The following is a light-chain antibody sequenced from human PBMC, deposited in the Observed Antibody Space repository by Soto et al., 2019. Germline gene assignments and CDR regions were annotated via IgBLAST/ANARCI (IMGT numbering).Light chain of an antibody. CDR1: QTITSNY. J-gene: IGKJ1*01. Sequence: EIVLTQSPGTLSLSPGERATLSCRASQTITSNYLAWYQQKPGQAPRLLIFGASKKATGIPDRFSGSGSGTDFTLTISRLEPEDFAVYYCQQYGSSPWTFGQGTKV. CDR2: GAS. CDR3: QQYGSSPWT. V-gene: IGKV3-20*01.